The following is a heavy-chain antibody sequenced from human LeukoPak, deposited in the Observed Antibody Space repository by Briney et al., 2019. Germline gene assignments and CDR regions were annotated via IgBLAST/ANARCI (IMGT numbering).Heavy chain of an antibody. CDR2: INHSGST. Sequence: SEILSLTCAVYGGSFSGYYWTWIRQPPGKGLEWIGEINHSGSTNYNPSLKSRVTMSVDTSMNQFSLRLNSVTAADTAVYYCARAYGSGSYHSNWFESWGQGTLVIVSS. CDR1: GGSFSGYY. D-gene: IGHD3-10*01. CDR3: ARAYGSGSYHSNWFES. J-gene: IGHJ5*01. V-gene: IGHV4-34*01.